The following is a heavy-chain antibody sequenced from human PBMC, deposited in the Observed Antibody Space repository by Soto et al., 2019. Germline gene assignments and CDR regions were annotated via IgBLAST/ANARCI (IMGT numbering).Heavy chain of an antibody. D-gene: IGHD3-9*01. CDR3: ARTSAILTGYYFDY. CDR1: GGTIRRCC. Sequence: PSQTLSLASRVSGGTIRRCCLNLFGQPPGKGLEWIGYIYYSGSTNYNPSLKSRVTISVDTSKNQFSLKLSSVTAADTAVYYCARTSAILTGYYFDYWGQGTLVTVSS. CDR2: IYYSGST. J-gene: IGHJ4*02. V-gene: IGHV4-59*01.